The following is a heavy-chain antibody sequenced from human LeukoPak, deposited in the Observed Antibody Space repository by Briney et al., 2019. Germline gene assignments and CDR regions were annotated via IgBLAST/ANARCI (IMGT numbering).Heavy chain of an antibody. J-gene: IGHJ4*02. Sequence: SETLSLTCTVSGGSISSYYWSWIRQPPGKGLEWIGYIYYSGSTNCNPPLKSRVTMSIDTSKNQFSLKLSIVTAADTAVYYCARDHSSGHFDHWGQGTLVTVSS. CDR2: IYYSGST. D-gene: IGHD6-19*01. V-gene: IGHV4-59*01. CDR1: GGSISSYY. CDR3: ARDHSSGHFDH.